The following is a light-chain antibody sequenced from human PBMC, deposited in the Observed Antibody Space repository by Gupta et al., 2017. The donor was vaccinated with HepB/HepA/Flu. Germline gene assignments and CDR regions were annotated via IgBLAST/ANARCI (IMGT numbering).Light chain of an antibody. CDR3: QQYYKNSCSFT. V-gene: IGKV4-1*01. J-gene: IGKJ2*01. CDR2: WAS. Sequence: VLNPSPDSLAGSLGERATINCKSSQSVLHSSNNKTYLAGYQQKPGKHAKMLIYWASTRESRVPERMYGGRSGTNFTRTTSSLRPQDVAAYYCQQYYKNSCSFTFGQGTKVEIK. CDR1: QSVLHSSNNKTY.